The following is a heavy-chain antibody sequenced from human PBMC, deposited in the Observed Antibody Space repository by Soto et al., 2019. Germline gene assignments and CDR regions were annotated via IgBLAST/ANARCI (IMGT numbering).Heavy chain of an antibody. CDR1: GGSISSYY. D-gene: IGHD3-10*01. Sequence: SETLSLTCTVSGGSISSYYWSWIRQPPGKGLEWIGYIYYSGSTNYNPSLKSRVTISVDTSKNQFSLKLSSVTAADTAVYYCASTITMVRGGIDWFDPWGQGTLVTVSS. CDR3: ASTITMVRGGIDWFDP. V-gene: IGHV4-59*08. CDR2: IYYSGST. J-gene: IGHJ5*02.